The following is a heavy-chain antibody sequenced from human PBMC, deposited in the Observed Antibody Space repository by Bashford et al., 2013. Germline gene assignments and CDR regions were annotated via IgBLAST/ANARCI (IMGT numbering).Heavy chain of an antibody. Sequence: GESLKISCKGSGYSFTSYWIGWVRQMPGKGLEWMGIIYPGDSDTRYSPSFQGQVTISADKSISTAYLQWSSLKASDTAMYYCARHRHITMVQGVILGAFDIWGQGTMVTVSS. CDR1: GYSFTSYW. CDR2: IYPGDSDT. CDR3: ARHRHITMVQGVILGAFDI. V-gene: IGHV5-51*01. J-gene: IGHJ3*02. D-gene: IGHD3-10*01.